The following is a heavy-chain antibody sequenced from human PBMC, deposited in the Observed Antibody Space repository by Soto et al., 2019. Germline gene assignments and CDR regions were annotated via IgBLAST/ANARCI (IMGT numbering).Heavy chain of an antibody. Sequence: QVQLQESGPGLVKPSETLSLTCTVSGGSISSYYWSWIRQPPGKGLEWIGYIYYSGSTNYNPSLRSRFTISVDTSTNQFSLKLSSVTAADTAVYSCARGEAQPALFQHWGQGTLVTVSS. D-gene: IGHD1-26*01. J-gene: IGHJ1*01. CDR1: GGSISSYY. V-gene: IGHV4-59*01. CDR2: IYYSGST. CDR3: ARGEAQPALFQH.